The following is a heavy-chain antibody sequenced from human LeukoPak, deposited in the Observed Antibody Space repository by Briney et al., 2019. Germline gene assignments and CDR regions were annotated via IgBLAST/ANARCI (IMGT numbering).Heavy chain of an antibody. CDR2: ISSTINTI. V-gene: IGHV3-48*01. CDR1: GFTVSSNY. J-gene: IGHJ4*02. CDR3: ASLTTVGGDYFDF. Sequence: GGSLRLSCAASGFTVSSNYMSWVRQAPGKGLEWVSYISSTINTIYYADSVKGRFTISRDDAKNSLYLQMNSLRAEDTAVYYCASLTTVGGDYFDFWGQGILVTVSS. D-gene: IGHD3-10*01.